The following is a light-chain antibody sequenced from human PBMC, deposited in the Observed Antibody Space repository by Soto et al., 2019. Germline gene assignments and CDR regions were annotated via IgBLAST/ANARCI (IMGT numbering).Light chain of an antibody. CDR3: QQYNSFLYT. J-gene: IGKJ2*01. CDR2: KAS. CDR1: QSISIW. Sequence: DIQMTQSPSTLSASVGDRVTITCRASQSISIWLAWYQQKPGKAPKLLIYKASSLESGVPSTFSGSGSGTEFTLTISSLQPDDFATYYCQQYNSFLYTFGQGTKLEIK. V-gene: IGKV1-5*03.